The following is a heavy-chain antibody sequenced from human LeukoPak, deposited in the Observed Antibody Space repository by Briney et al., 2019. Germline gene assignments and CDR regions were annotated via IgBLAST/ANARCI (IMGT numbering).Heavy chain of an antibody. Sequence: SETLSLTCTVSGASINSHYWSWIWQPAGKGLEWIGRIYISGSTNYNSSLQSRVTMSVDTSKNQFSLKLSSVTAADTAVYYCARALNPLPGTYYFDYWGQGTLVTVSS. V-gene: IGHV4-4*07. CDR1: GASINSHY. D-gene: IGHD2-15*01. CDR2: IYISGST. J-gene: IGHJ4*02. CDR3: ARALNPLPGTYYFDY.